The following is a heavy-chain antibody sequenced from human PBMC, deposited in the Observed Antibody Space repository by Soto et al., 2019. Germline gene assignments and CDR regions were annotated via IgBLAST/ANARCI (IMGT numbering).Heavy chain of an antibody. J-gene: IGHJ4*02. D-gene: IGHD3-3*01. V-gene: IGHV3-21*01. CDR1: GFTFSSYS. CDR3: AKGLHYDFWSGYFHHFDY. Sequence: GGSLTLSCAASGFTFSSYSMNWVRQAPGKGLEWVSSINSSSSYIYYADSVKGRFTISRDNAKNSLYLQMNSLRAEDTAAYYCAKGLHYDFWSGYFHHFDYWGQGTQLTVSS. CDR2: INSSSSYI.